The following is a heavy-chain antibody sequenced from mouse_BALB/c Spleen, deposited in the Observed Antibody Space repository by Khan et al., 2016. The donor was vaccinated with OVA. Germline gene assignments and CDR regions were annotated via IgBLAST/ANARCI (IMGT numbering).Heavy chain of an antibody. D-gene: IGHD3-3*01. CDR2: INPKNGCT. Sequence: VQLQQSGPELVKPGASVKISCKTSGYTFPEYTVHWVKQSLGKSLDWIGVINPKNGCTAYNQKFKGKATLTVDRSSSTAYMEFRSLTSEDSAVYYCARDAGRYWGQGTSVTVAS. J-gene: IGHJ4*01. CDR1: GYTFPEYT. CDR3: ARDAGRY. V-gene: IGHV1-18*01.